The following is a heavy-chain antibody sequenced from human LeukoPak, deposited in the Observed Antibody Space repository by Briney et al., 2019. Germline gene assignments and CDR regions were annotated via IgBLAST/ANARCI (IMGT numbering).Heavy chain of an antibody. D-gene: IGHD2-2*01. CDR2: INPNSGDT. CDR3: ARDYCSSTSCLFDY. J-gene: IGHJ4*02. V-gene: IGHV1-2*06. CDR1: GYTFTGYH. Sequence: ASVKISCKASGYTFTGYHMHWVRQAPGQGLEWMGRINPNSGDTNYAQKFQGRVTMTRDTSISTAYMELSRLRSDDTAVYYCARDYCSSTSCLFDYWGQGTLVTVSS.